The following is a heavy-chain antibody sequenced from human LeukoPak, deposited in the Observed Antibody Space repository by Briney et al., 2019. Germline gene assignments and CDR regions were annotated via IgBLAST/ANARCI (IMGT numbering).Heavy chain of an antibody. V-gene: IGHV4-34*01. CDR2: INHSGST. D-gene: IGHD2-2*01. J-gene: IGHJ5*02. CDR1: GGSFSGYY. CDR3: ARAIPAATNWFDP. Sequence: SETLSLTCAVYGGSFSGYYWSWIRQPPGKGLEWIGEINHSGSTNYNPSLESRVTISVDTSKNQFSLKLSSVTAADTAVYYCARAIPAATNWFDPWGQGTLVTVSS.